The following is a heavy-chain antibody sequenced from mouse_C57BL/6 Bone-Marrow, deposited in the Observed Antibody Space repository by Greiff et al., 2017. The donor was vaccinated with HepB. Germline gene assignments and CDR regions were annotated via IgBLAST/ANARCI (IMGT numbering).Heavy chain of an antibody. CDR1: GFTFSSYA. CDR3: ARESVRENAMDY. J-gene: IGHJ4*01. D-gene: IGHD3-3*01. Sequence: EVKLVESGGGLVKPGGSLKLSCAASGFTFSSYAMSWVRQTPEKRLEWVATISDGGSYTYYPDNVKGRFTISRDNAKNNLYLQMSHLKSEDTAMYYCARESVRENAMDYWGQGTSVTVSS. CDR2: ISDGGSYT. V-gene: IGHV5-4*01.